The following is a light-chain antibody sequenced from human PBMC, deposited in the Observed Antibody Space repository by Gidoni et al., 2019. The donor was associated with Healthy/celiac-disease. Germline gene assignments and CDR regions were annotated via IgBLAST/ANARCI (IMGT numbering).Light chain of an antibody. CDR2: DAS. V-gene: IGKV1-33*01. CDR3: QQYDNLPLT. Sequence: DIQMTQSPSSLSASVGDRVTITCQASQDISNYLNWYQQKPGKDPKLLIYDASNLETGVPSRFSGSGSGTDFTFTISSLQPEDIATYYCQQYDNLPLTVGGGTKVEIK. CDR1: QDISNY. J-gene: IGKJ4*01.